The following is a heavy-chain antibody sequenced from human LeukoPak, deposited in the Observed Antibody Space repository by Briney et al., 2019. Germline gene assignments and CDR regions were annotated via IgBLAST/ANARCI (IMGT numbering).Heavy chain of an antibody. V-gene: IGHV1-69*13. Sequence: GASVKVSCKASGGTFNNYAINWVRQAPGRGPEWMGGIIPIFGTANYAQKFQGRVTITADESTSTAYMELSSLRSEDTAVYYCASLVGATPFDYWGQGTLVTVSS. J-gene: IGHJ4*02. CDR3: ASLVGATPFDY. CDR1: GGTFNNYA. CDR2: IIPIFGTA. D-gene: IGHD1-26*01.